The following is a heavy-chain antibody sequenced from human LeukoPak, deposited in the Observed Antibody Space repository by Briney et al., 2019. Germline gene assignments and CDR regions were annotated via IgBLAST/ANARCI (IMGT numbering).Heavy chain of an antibody. J-gene: IGHJ3*01. CDR2: ITSGGAP. Sequence: GGSLRLSCAASGFTFSNYAAMWVRQAPGQGLEWVSAITSGGAPRYADSVKGRFTISRDNSKNTLYLQMNSLRAEDTAQYFCARDPNGDYIGALEFWGRGTVVTVSS. D-gene: IGHD4-17*01. CDR3: ARDPNGDYIGALEF. V-gene: IGHV3-23*01. CDR1: GFTFSNYA.